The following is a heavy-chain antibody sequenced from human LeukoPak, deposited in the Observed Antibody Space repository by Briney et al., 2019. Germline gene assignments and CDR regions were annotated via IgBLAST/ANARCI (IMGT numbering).Heavy chain of an antibody. CDR3: AKDLIPYYYDSSGYLPTLDY. D-gene: IGHD3-22*01. CDR1: GFTFSSYA. CDR2: ISGSGGST. V-gene: IGHV3-23*01. Sequence: GGSLRLSCAASGFTFSSYAMSWVRQAPGKGLEWVSAISGSGGSTYYADSVKGRFTISRDNSKNTLYLQMSSLRAEDTAVYYCAKDLIPYYYDSSGYLPTLDYWGQGTLVTVSS. J-gene: IGHJ4*02.